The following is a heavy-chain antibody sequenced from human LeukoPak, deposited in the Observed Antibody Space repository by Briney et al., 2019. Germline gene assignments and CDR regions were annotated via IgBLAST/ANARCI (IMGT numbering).Heavy chain of an antibody. J-gene: IGHJ4*02. D-gene: IGHD5-24*01. CDR2: ISFDANNK. Sequence: GGSLRLSCAASAFTFRTYGMHWVRQAPGKGLEWVAVISFDANNKNYADSVKGRFTISRDNSKNTLYLQMNSLKAEDPAVYYCAKDRHPARADGYYFDYWGQGTLVTVSS. CDR3: AKDRHPARADGYYFDY. V-gene: IGHV3-30*18. CDR1: AFTFRTYG.